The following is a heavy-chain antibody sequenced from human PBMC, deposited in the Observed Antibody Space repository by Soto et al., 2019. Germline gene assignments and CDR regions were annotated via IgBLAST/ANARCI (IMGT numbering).Heavy chain of an antibody. CDR3: ARLRYYFDY. D-gene: IGHD3-16*01. V-gene: IGHV3-30-3*01. Sequence: QVQLVESGGGVVQPGRSLRLSCAASGFTFSSYAMHWVRQAPGKGLEWVAVISYDGSNKYYAESVKGRFTISRDNSKNTLYLQMNSLRAEDTAVYYCARLRYYFDYWGQGTLVTVSS. CDR2: ISYDGSNK. CDR1: GFTFSSYA. J-gene: IGHJ4*02.